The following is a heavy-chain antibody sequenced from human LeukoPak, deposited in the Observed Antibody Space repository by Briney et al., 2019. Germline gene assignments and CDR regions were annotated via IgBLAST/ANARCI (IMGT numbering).Heavy chain of an antibody. V-gene: IGHV4-59*01. D-gene: IGHD3-10*01. Sequence: PSETLSLTCSVSDDSITMYYWTWIRQPPGKGLEWIGYVDHTGSTNFNPSLNGRVSISRDTTKNLFSLRLRSVTAADTAVYYCARFEFYYYMNVWGKGTTVTVSS. CDR1: DDSITMYY. CDR2: VDHTGST. CDR3: ARFEFYYYMNV. J-gene: IGHJ6*03.